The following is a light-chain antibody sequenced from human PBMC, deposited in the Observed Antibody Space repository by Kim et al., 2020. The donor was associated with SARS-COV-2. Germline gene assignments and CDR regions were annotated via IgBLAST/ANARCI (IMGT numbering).Light chain of an antibody. CDR2: GKN. CDR3: NSRDSNDNVV. J-gene: IGLJ2*01. CDR1: SLRSYY. V-gene: IGLV3-19*01. Sequence: FGQTVRITSQGESLRSYYATGYQQKPGQAPILVIYGKNNRPSGIPDRFSGSSSGNTASLTITGTQAGDEADYYCNSRDSNDNVVFGGGTQLTVL.